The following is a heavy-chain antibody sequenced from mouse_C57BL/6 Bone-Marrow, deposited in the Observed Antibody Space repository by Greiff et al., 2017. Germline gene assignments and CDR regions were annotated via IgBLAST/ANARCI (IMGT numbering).Heavy chain of an antibody. J-gene: IGHJ4*01. D-gene: IGHD2-1*01. CDR2: IYPGSGNT. CDR1: GYTFTDYY. V-gene: IGHV1-76*01. CDR3: ARRGNYEEYYAMDY. Sequence: VQLQESGAELVRPGASVKLSCKASGYTFTDYYINWVKQRPGQGLEWIARIYPGSGNTYYNEKFKGKATLTAEKSSSTAYMQLSSLTSEDSAVYFCARRGNYEEYYAMDYWGQGTSVTVSS.